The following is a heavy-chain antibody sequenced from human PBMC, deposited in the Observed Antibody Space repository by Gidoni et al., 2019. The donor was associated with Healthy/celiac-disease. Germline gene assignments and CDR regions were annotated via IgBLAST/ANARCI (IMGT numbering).Heavy chain of an antibody. Sequence: EVQLLESGGGLVQPGGSLRLSCAASGFTFSSYAMSWVRQAPGKGLEWVSAISGSGGSTYYADSVKGRFTISRDNSKNTLYLQMNSLRAEDTAVYYCAKDHALGYCSSTSCYEPIDYWGQGTLVTVSS. CDR2: ISGSGGST. D-gene: IGHD2-2*01. CDR1: GFTFSSYA. J-gene: IGHJ4*02. CDR3: AKDHALGYCSSTSCYEPIDY. V-gene: IGHV3-23*01.